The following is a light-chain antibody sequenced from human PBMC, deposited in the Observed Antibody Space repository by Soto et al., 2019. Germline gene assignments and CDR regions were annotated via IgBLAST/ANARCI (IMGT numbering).Light chain of an antibody. CDR3: HQSAVSPLT. J-gene: IGKJ4*01. CDR1: QSVSSSH. CDR2: AAS. V-gene: IGKV3-20*01. Sequence: ETVLTQSPGTLSLSPGERATLFCRASQSVSSSHLAWYQQKPGQTPRPLIYAASSRAAGIPDRFSGSGSGTDFTLTISRLEPEDIAVYYCHQSAVSPLTFGGGTKVEI.